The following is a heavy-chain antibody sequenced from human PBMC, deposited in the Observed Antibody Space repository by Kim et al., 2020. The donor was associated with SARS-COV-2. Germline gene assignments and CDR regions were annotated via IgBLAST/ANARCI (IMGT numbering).Heavy chain of an antibody. D-gene: IGHD4-4*01. V-gene: IGHV1-3*01. CDR3: ARDMNPTVYDY. CDR2: KK. J-gene: IGHJ4*02. Sequence: KKKDSQKFQGRVTITRDTSANTAYMELSSLTSEDTAVYYCARDMNPTVYDYWGQGTLVTVSS.